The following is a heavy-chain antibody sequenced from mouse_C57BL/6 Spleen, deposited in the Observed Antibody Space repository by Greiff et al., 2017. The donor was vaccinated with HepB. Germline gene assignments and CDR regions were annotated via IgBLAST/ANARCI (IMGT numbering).Heavy chain of an antibody. J-gene: IGHJ2*01. CDR1: GYTFTSYW. CDR2: ICPGSGST. Sequence: QVQLKQPGAELVKPGASVKMSCKASGYTFTSYWLTWVKQRPGQGLEWIGDICPGSGSTNYNEKFKSKATLTVDTSSSTAYMQLSGLTSEDSAVYYCALSGFDYWGQGTTLTVSS. CDR3: ALSGFDY. V-gene: IGHV1-55*01. D-gene: IGHD3-3*01.